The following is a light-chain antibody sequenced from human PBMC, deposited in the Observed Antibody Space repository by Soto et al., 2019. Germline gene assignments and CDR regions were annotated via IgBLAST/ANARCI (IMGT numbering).Light chain of an antibody. V-gene: IGKV3-15*01. CDR1: QSVSSN. Sequence: EIVMTQSPATLSVSPGERATLSCRASQSVSSNLAWDQQKPGQAPRLLIYGASTRATGIPARFSGSGSGTEFTLTISSLQSEDFAVYYCQQYNNWPGFGQGTKV. J-gene: IGKJ1*01. CDR3: QQYNNWPG. CDR2: GAS.